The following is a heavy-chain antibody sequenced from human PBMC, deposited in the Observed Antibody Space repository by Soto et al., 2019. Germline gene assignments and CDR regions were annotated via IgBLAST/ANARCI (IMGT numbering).Heavy chain of an antibody. V-gene: IGHV1-2*02. J-gene: IGHJ4*02. D-gene: IGHD3-9*01. Sequence: ASVKVSCKASGYTFTGYYMHWVRQAPGQGLEWMGWINPNSGGTNYAQKFQGRVTMTRDTSISTAYMELSRLRSDDTAVYYCARVSNYDILTGYYQLDYWGQGTQVTVYS. CDR3: ARVSNYDILTGYYQLDY. CDR2: INPNSGGT. CDR1: GYTFTGYY.